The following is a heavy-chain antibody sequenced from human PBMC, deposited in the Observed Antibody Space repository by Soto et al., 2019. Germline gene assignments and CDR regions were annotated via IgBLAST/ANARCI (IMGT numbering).Heavy chain of an antibody. CDR1: GFSLSTSEMC. V-gene: IGHV2-70*11. D-gene: IGHD2-15*01. CDR2: IDWDDDK. CDR3: ARIYCSGGSCYIDY. J-gene: IGHJ4*02. Sequence: SGPTLVNPTQTLTLTCTFSGFSLSTSEMCVSWIRQPPGKALEWLARIDWDDDKYYSTSLKTRLTISKDTSKNQVVLTMTNMDPVDTATYYCARIYCSGGSCYIDYWGQGTLVTVSS.